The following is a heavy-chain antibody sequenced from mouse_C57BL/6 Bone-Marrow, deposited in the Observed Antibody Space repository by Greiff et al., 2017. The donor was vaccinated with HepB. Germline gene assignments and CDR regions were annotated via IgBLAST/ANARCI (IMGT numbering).Heavy chain of an antibody. D-gene: IGHD2-3*01. V-gene: IGHV2-9*01. Sequence: VKLMESGPGLVAPSQCLSITCTVSGFSLTSYGVDWVRQPPGKGLEWLGVIWGGGSTNYNSALMSRLSISKDNSKSHVFLIMNSLQTDDTAMYYCAKQIYDGYTWFAYWGQGTLVTVAA. J-gene: IGHJ3*01. CDR3: AKQIYDGYTWFAY. CDR1: GFSLTSYG. CDR2: IWGGGST.